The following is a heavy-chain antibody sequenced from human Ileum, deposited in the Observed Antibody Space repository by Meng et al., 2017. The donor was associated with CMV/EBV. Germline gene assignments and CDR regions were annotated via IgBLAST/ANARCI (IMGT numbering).Heavy chain of an antibody. V-gene: IGHV4-61*02. CDR3: ARDSAWLIDQ. Sequence: QVEREGVGPGLGKPSQTLSLPCSVCGGCVGGGYYWNWLRQPAGKGLEWIGRIYTSGSTNYHPSLKSRFTISVDTSKNQFSLNLTSVTAADTAVYYCARDSAWLIDQWGQGTLVTVSS. J-gene: IGHJ4*02. D-gene: IGHD6-19*01. CDR1: GGCVGGGYY. CDR2: IYTSGST.